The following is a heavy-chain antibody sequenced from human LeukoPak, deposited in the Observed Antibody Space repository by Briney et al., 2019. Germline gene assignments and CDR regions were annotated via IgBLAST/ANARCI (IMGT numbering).Heavy chain of an antibody. J-gene: IGHJ3*02. CDR3: ARATILHGAFDI. CDR1: GFPFNSFW. D-gene: IGHD2-15*01. Sequence: QSGGSLRLSCAASGFPFNSFWMHWVRQAPGKGLVWVSDMNEYSTTIRYADSVKGRFTISRENAKNSLYLQMNSLRAGDTAVYYCARATILHGAFDIWGQGTMVTVSS. CDR2: MNEYSTTI. V-gene: IGHV3-74*01.